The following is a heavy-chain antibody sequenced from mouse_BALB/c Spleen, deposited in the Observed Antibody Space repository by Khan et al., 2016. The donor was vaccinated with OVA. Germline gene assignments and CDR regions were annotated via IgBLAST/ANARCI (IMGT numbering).Heavy chain of an antibody. Sequence: EVELVESGGGLVQPGGSRKLSCAASGFTFSSYGMHWVRQAPEKGLEWVAYISGDSNTIYYADTVKGRFTISGDNPKNTLFLQMTSLMSEDTARYYCATSYFYGYYFDYWGPGTTLTVSS. J-gene: IGHJ2*01. CDR1: GFTFSSYG. V-gene: IGHV5-17*02. CDR2: ISGDSNTI. D-gene: IGHD1-1*01. CDR3: ATSYFYGYYFDY.